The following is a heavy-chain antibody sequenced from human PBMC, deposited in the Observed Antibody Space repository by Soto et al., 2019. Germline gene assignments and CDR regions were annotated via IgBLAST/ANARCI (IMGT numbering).Heavy chain of an antibody. J-gene: IGHJ3*01. CDR3: ARHSPLAAGGVFDF. CDR1: GASISSNY. V-gene: IGHV4-59*08. Sequence: SETLSLTCTVSGASISSNYWSWIRQPPGKGLECIGYFSYSGSTNYNPSLKSRVIISVDTSRNQFSLKLTSVTATDTAMYYCARHSPLAAGGVFDFGGKGMMVTV. CDR2: FSYSGST. D-gene: IGHD6-13*01.